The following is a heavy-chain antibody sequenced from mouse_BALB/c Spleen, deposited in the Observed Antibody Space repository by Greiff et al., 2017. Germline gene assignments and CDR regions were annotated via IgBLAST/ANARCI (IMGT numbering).Heavy chain of an antibody. Sequence: EVQLQQSGPDLVKPGASLKISCKASGYSFPGYTMTWVHQSHGKNLEWIAPINTYDGGTSYNQKCKGKTTFTVDESSSTAYMEFLSLTSEDSAVYYGARVSITTPTEGYYDGMDYWGQGTTVTVSS. CDR2: INTYDGGT. V-gene: IGHV1-26*01. J-gene: IGHJ4*01. CDR3: ARVSITTPTEGYYDGMDY. CDR1: GYSFPGYT. D-gene: IGHD1-2*01.